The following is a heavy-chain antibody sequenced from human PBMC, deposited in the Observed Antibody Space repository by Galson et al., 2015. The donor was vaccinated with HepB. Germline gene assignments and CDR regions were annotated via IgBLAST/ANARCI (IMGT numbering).Heavy chain of an antibody. CDR1: GYTFTSYG. V-gene: IGHV1-18*01. J-gene: IGHJ2*01. Sequence: VKVSCKASGYTFTSYGISRVRQAPGQGLEWMGWISAYNGNTNYAQKLQGRVTMTTDTSTSTAYMELRSLRSDDTAVYYCARSPYYYDSSGYYYWYFDLWGRGTLVTVSS. CDR3: ARSPYYYDSSGYYYWYFDL. D-gene: IGHD3-22*01. CDR2: ISAYNGNT.